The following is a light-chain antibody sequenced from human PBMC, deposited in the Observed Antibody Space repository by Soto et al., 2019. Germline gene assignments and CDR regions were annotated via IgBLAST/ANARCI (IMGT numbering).Light chain of an antibody. CDR1: QSVSSSY. J-gene: IGKJ1*01. V-gene: IGKV3-20*01. CDR3: QQYGSAPPIT. Sequence: EIVLTQSPGTLSLSPGERATLSCRASQSVSSSYLAWYQQKPGQAPRLLIYGASSRATGIPDRFSGSGSGTNFTLTTSRLEPEDVSVYYCQQYGSAPPITFGQGTKVEIK. CDR2: GAS.